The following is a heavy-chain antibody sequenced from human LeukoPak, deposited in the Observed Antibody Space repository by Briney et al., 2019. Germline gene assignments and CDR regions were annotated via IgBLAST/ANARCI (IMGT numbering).Heavy chain of an antibody. CDR3: ARDTRQPLYYYYGMDV. J-gene: IGHJ6*02. D-gene: IGHD1-26*01. CDR2: IWYDGSNK. Sequence: GGSLRLSCAASGFTFSGYGMPWVRQAPGEGLEWVAVIWYDGSNKYYADSVKGRFTISRDNSKNTLYLQMNSLRAEDTAVYYCARDTRQPLYYYYGMDVWGQGTTVTVSS. CDR1: GFTFSGYG. V-gene: IGHV3-33*01.